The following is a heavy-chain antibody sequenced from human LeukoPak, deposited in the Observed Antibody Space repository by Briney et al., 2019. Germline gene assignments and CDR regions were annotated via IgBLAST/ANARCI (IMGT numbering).Heavy chain of an antibody. Sequence: SETLSLTRAVYGGSFSGYYWSWIRQPPGKGLEWIGEINHSGSTNYNPSLKSRVTISVDTSTNQFSLKLSSVTAADTAVYYCARGRRGIAARRGYYYYYMDVWGKGTTVTISS. D-gene: IGHD6-6*01. CDR2: INHSGST. V-gene: IGHV4-34*01. CDR1: GGSFSGYY. J-gene: IGHJ6*03. CDR3: ARGRRGIAARRGYYYYYMDV.